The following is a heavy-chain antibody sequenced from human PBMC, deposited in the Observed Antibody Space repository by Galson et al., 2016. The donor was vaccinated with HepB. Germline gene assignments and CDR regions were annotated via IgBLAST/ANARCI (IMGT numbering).Heavy chain of an antibody. J-gene: IGHJ5*02. CDR3: ARDVIVVVAATWSWFDP. D-gene: IGHD2-15*01. CDR1: GYTFTNYY. V-gene: IGHV1-46*01. CDR2: INPSGGST. Sequence: SVKVSCKASGYTFTNYYIHWVRQAPGQGLEWMGVINPSGGSTAYAQKFQGRVTMTRDTSTSTVYMELSSLRSEDTAVYYCARDVIVVVAATWSWFDPWGQGTLVTVSS.